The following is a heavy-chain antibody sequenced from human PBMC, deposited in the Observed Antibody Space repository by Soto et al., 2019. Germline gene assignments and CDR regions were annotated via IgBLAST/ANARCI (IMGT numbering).Heavy chain of an antibody. D-gene: IGHD6-13*01. CDR3: ARGVVAAAGIFDY. CDR1: GFTFSSYS. Sequence: PGGSLRLSCAASGFTFSSYSMNWVRQAPGKGLEWVSSISSSSSYIYYAESVKGRFTISRDNAKNSLYLQMNSLRAEDTAVYYCARGVVAAAGIFDYWGQGTLVTVSS. CDR2: ISSSSSYI. V-gene: IGHV3-21*01. J-gene: IGHJ4*02.